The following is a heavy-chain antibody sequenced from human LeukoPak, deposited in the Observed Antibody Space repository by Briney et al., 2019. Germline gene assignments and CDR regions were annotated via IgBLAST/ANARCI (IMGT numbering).Heavy chain of an antibody. CDR3: ARVATRRGGYSSSWYDWNNWFDP. CDR2: IYYSGST. CDR1: GGSISSYY. V-gene: IGHV4-59*08. D-gene: IGHD6-13*01. J-gene: IGHJ5*02. Sequence: SETLSLTCTVSGGSISSYYWSWIRQPPGKGLERIGYIYYSGSTNYNPSLKSRVTITVDTSKNQFSLKLSSVTAADTAVYYCARVATRRGGYSSSWYDWNNWFDPWGQGTLVTVSS.